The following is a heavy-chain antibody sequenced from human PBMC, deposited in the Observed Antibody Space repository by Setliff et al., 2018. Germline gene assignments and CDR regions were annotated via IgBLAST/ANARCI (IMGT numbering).Heavy chain of an antibody. Sequence: SVKVSCKASGGTFRSYGISWVRQAPGQGLKWMGGIIPIFGTTKYAQKFQGRVTITADESTSTAYMELSSLRSEDTAVYYCARESGSLRYMDVWGNGTTVTVSS. V-gene: IGHV1-69*13. J-gene: IGHJ6*03. CDR3: ARESGSLRYMDV. D-gene: IGHD3-3*01. CDR1: GGTFRSYG. CDR2: IIPIFGTT.